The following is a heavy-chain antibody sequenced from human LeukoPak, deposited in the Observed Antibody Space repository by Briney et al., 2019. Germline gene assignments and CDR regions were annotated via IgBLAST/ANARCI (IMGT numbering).Heavy chain of an antibody. CDR3: AKGPRCSSTSCYSMGAFDF. CDR2: ISGSGGST. D-gene: IGHD2-2*01. J-gene: IGHJ3*01. CDR1: GFTFTSYA. V-gene: IGHV3-23*01. Sequence: PGGSLRLSCAASGFTFTSYAMSWVRQAPGKGLEWVSTISGSGGSTYYADSVKGRFTISRDNSKNTLYLQMNSLRAEDTAVYYCAKGPRCSSTSCYSMGAFDFWGQGTMVTVSS.